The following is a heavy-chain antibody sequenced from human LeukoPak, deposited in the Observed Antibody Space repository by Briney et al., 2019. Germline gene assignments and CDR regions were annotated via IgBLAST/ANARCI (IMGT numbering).Heavy chain of an antibody. D-gene: IGHD5-24*01. CDR1: GFTFDDYA. J-gene: IGHJ4*02. V-gene: IGHV3-9*01. CDR2: ISWNSGSI. Sequence: GGSLRLSCAASGFTFDDYAMHWVRQAPGKGLEWVSGISWNSGSIGYADSVKGRFTFSRDNAKNSLYLQMNSLRAEDTALYYCARSDGYIPSGYFDYWGQGTLVTVSS. CDR3: ARSDGYIPSGYFDY.